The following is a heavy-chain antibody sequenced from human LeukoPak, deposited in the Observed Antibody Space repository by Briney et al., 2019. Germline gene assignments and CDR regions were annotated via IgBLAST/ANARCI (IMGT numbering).Heavy chain of an antibody. D-gene: IGHD3-10*01. Sequence: ASVKVSCKASGYTFTSYDINWVRQATGQGLEWMGWMNPNSGNTGYAQKFQGRVTMTRNTSISTAYMELSSLRSEDTAVYYCARKGITMVRGVIIVSYYGMDVWGQGTTVTVSS. CDR3: ARKGITMVRGVIIVSYYGMDV. CDR2: MNPNSGNT. J-gene: IGHJ6*02. CDR1: GYTFTSYD. V-gene: IGHV1-8*01.